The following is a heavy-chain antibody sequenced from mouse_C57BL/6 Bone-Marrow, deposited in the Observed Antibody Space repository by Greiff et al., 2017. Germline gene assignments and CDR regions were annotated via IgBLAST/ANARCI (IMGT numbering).Heavy chain of an antibody. D-gene: IGHD1-1*01. J-gene: IGHJ4*01. CDR3: AYYYGSSPYAMDY. CDR2: IHPNSGST. CDR1: GYTFTSYW. V-gene: IGHV1-64*01. Sequence: QVQLQQPGAELVKPGASVKLSCKASGYTFTSYWMHWVKQRPGQGLEWIGMIHPNSGSTNYNEKFKSKATLTVDKSSSTAYMQISSLTSEDSAVYDCAYYYGSSPYAMDYWGQGTSVTVSS.